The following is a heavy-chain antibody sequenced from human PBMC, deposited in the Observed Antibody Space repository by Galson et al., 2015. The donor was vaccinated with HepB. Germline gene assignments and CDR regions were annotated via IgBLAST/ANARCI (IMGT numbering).Heavy chain of an antibody. CDR3: ARSPANVVVPAAIAQWFDP. CDR1: GGTFSSYA. Sequence: SVKVSCKASGGTFSSYAISWVRQAPGQGLEWMGGTIPVFGTANYAQKFQGRVTITADESTSTAYMELSSLRSEDTAVYYCARSPANVVVPAAIAQWFDPWGQGTLVTVSS. J-gene: IGHJ5*02. CDR2: TIPVFGTA. V-gene: IGHV1-69*13. D-gene: IGHD2-2*01.